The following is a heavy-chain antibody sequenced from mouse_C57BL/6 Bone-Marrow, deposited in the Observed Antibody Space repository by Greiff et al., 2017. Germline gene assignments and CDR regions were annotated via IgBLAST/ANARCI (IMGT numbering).Heavy chain of an antibody. J-gene: IGHJ3*01. V-gene: IGHV1-85*01. CDR2: IYPRDGST. D-gene: IGHD2-4*01. CDR3: ARYPFYYDFSAWFAY. CDR1: GYTFTSYD. Sequence: QVQLQQSGPELVKPGASVKLSCKASGYTFTSYDINWVKQRPGQGLEWIGWIYPRDGSTKYNEKFKGKATLTVDTSSSTAYMELHSLTSEDSAVYFCARYPFYYDFSAWFAYWGQGTLVTVSA.